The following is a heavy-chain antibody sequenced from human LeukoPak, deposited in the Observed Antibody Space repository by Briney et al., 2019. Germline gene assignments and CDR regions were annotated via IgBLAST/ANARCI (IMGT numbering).Heavy chain of an antibody. CDR3: ASYLDTSGYPSGPLDY. J-gene: IGHJ4*02. CDR1: VFTFSDCG. Sequence: PGGALRLSCAASVFTFSDCGMHWVRQAPGKGLEWVSFIRFDSLNTYYSSSVKGRFTISRDNSKNTLYLQMNALRPDDTAVYYCASYLDTSGYPSGPLDYWGQGTLVTVSS. V-gene: IGHV3-30*02. D-gene: IGHD3-22*01. CDR2: IRFDSLNT.